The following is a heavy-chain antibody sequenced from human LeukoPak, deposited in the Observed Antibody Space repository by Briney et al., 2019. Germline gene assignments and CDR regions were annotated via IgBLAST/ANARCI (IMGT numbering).Heavy chain of an antibody. Sequence: GESLKISCKGSGYTFSNYWIGWVRQMPGKGLEWMGIIYPGDSDTRYSPSFQGQVTISVDNSISTAYLRWSSLKASDTAMFRCARIVGGTYVDYWGQGTLVTVSS. J-gene: IGHJ4*02. V-gene: IGHV5-51*01. CDR1: GYTFSNYW. CDR3: ARIVGGTYVDY. D-gene: IGHD1-26*01. CDR2: IYPGDSDT.